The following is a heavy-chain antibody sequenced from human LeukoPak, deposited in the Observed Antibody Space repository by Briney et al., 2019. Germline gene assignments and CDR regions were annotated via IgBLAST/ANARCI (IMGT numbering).Heavy chain of an antibody. J-gene: IGHJ4*02. D-gene: IGHD2-2*01. CDR3: ARANFLYCSSTTCLFDY. CDR1: GYTFTDYY. CDR2: INPNDGDT. Sequence: ASVTVSCKASGYTFTDYYMHWVRQAPGQGFEWMGWINPNDGDTNYAQKFQGRVTMTRDTSISTAHMEVSRLRSGDTAVYYCARANFLYCSSTTCLFDYWGQGTLVTVSS. V-gene: IGHV1-2*02.